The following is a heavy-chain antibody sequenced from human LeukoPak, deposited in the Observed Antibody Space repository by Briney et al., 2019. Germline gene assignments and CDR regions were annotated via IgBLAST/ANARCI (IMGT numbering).Heavy chain of an antibody. CDR2: ISSSSSYI. CDR3: ARTSSSDWALLSAFDI. V-gene: IGHV3-21*01. Sequence: PGGSLRLSCAASGFTFSSYSMNWVRQAPGKGLEWVSSISSSSSYIYYADSVKGRFTISRDNAKNSLYLQMNSLRAEDTAVYYCARTSSSDWALLSAFDIWGQGTMVTVSS. CDR1: GFTFSSYS. D-gene: IGHD6-19*01. J-gene: IGHJ3*02.